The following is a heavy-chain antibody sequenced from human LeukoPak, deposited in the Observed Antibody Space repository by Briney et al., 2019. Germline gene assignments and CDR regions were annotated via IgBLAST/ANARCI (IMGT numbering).Heavy chain of an antibody. J-gene: IGHJ4*02. D-gene: IGHD3-22*01. CDR2: IYHSGST. CDR3: ARDKENVGLLIN. V-gene: IGHV4-38-2*02. CDR1: GYSITSAFY. Sequence: SETLSLTCTVSGYSITSAFYWGWIRQPPGKGLEWIGGIYHSGSTYYNPSLKSRVTISVDTSKNQFSLKLSSVTAADTAVYYCARDKENVGLLINWGQGTLVTVSS.